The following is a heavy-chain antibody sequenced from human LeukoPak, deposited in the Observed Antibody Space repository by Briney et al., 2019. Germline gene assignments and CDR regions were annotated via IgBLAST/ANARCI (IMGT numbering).Heavy chain of an antibody. V-gene: IGHV4-4*07. CDR2: IYTSGST. CDR1: GGSISSYY. D-gene: IGHD5-12*01. CDR3: ASSLGGYTYYYYYMDV. Sequence: SETLSLTCTVSGGSISSYYWSWIRQPAGKGLEWIGRIYTSGSTNYNPSLKSRVTMSVDTSKNQFSLKLSSVTAADTAVYYCASSLGGYTYYYYYMDVWGKWTTVTVSS. J-gene: IGHJ6*03.